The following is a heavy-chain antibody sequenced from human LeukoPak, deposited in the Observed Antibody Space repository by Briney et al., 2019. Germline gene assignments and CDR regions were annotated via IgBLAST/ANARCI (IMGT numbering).Heavy chain of an antibody. J-gene: IGHJ2*01. CDR2: IYTSGST. V-gene: IGHV4-4*07. Sequence: SETLSLTCTVSGGSISSYYWSWIRQPAGKGLEWIGRIYTSGSTNYNPSLKSRVTISVDKSKNQFSLKLSSVTAADTAVYYCARAQWLVRGWYFDLWGRGTLVTVSS. D-gene: IGHD6-19*01. CDR1: GGSISSYY. CDR3: ARAQWLVRGWYFDL.